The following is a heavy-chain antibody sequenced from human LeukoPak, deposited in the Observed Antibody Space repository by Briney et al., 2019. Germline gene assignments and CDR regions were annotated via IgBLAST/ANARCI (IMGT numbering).Heavy chain of an antibody. Sequence: SETLSLTCAVYGGSFSGYYWSWIRQPPGKGLEWIGEINHGGSTNYNPSLKSRVTISVDTSKNQFSLKLSSVTAADTAVYYCPSRIVVVTADPQDAFDIWGQGTMVTVSS. CDR2: INHGGST. CDR3: PSRIVVVTADPQDAFDI. D-gene: IGHD2-21*02. CDR1: GGSFSGYY. V-gene: IGHV4-34*01. J-gene: IGHJ3*02.